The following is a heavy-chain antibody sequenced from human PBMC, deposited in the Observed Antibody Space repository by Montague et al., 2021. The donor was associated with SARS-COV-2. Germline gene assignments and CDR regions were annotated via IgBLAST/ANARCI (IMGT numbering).Heavy chain of an antibody. CDR1: GFTFGDHG. D-gene: IGHD1-26*01. CDR2: INWNGGST. J-gene: IGHJ6*02. Sequence: SLRLSCAASGFTFGDHGMSWVRQAPGKGLEWVSGINWNGGSTGYADSVKGRLTISRDNAKNSLYMQMNSLRAEDTALYYCARGIVGATVPLDYYYGMDVWGQGTTVTVSS. V-gene: IGHV3-20*04. CDR3: ARGIVGATVPLDYYYGMDV.